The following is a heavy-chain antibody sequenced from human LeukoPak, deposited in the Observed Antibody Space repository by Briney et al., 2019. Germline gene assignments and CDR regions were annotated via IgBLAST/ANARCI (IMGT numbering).Heavy chain of an antibody. V-gene: IGHV3-74*01. CDR1: GFTFSSHW. D-gene: IGHD6-13*01. CDR2: INTDGSST. J-gene: IGHJ4*02. CDR3: ARGTATTAGIDY. Sequence: PGGSLRLSCATSGFTFSSHWMHWVRQAPGEGLVWVSHINTDGSSTTYGDPAKGRFTVSRDSATVFLQMNSLKVDDTAIYYCARGTATTAGIDYWGQGTLVNVSS.